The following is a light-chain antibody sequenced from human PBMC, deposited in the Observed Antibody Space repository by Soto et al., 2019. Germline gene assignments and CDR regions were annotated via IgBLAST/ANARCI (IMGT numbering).Light chain of an antibody. V-gene: IGKV3-15*01. CDR1: QSVSSN. Sequence: EIVMAQSPAPLSVSSGGKAPLSCRASQSVSSNLAWYQQKPGQAPRLLIYGASTRATGIPARFSGSGSGTEFTLTISSLQSEDFAVYYCQQYNNWPPSRTFGQGTKVDIK. J-gene: IGKJ1*01. CDR3: QQYNNWPPSRT. CDR2: GAS.